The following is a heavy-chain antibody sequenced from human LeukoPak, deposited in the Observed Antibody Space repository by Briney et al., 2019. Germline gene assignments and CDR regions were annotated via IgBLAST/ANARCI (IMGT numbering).Heavy chain of an antibody. CDR2: ISYDGSNK. CDR3: ARESRDSSGYYYGYFDY. D-gene: IGHD3-22*01. V-gene: IGHV3-30*04. Sequence: GSLRLSCAASGFTFSSYAMHWVRQAPGKGLEWVAVISYDGSNKYYADSVKGRFTISRDNSKNTLYLQMNSLRAEDTAVYYCARESRDSSGYYYGYFDYWGQGTLVTVSS. CDR1: GFTFSSYA. J-gene: IGHJ4*02.